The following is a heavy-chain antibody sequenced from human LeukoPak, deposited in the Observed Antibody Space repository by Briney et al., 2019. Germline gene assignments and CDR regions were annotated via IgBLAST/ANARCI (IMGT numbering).Heavy chain of an antibody. CDR3: AKGIGYGMAAAGPGY. V-gene: IGHV3-23*01. J-gene: IGHJ4*02. D-gene: IGHD6-13*01. CDR1: GFTFSSYA. Sequence: RTGGSLRLSCAASGFTFSSYAMSWVRQAPGKGLEWVSAISGSGGSTYYADSVKGRFTISRDNSKNTLYLQMNSLRAEDTAVYYCAKGIGYGMAAAGPGYWGQGTLVTVSS. CDR2: ISGSGGST.